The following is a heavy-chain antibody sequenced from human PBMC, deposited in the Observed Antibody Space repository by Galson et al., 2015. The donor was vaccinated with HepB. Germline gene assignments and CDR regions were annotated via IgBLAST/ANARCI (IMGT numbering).Heavy chain of an antibody. CDR1: GGSFSGYY. J-gene: IGHJ5*02. V-gene: IGHV4-34*01. D-gene: IGHD3-16*01. CDR3: ARAPPVYDYVWGSRSRWFVP. CDR2: INHSGST. Sequence: SETLSLTCAVYGGSFSGYYWSWIRQPPGKGLEWIGEINHSGSTNYNPSLKSRVTISVDTSKNQFSLKLSSVTAADTAVYYCARAPPVYDYVWGSRSRWFVPWGQGTLVTVSS.